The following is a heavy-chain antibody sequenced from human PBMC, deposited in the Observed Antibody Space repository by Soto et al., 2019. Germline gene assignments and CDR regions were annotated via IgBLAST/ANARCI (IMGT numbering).Heavy chain of an antibody. CDR3: ASGRVVGIGSSSWYVDY. CDR2: INHSGST. CDR1: GGSFSGYY. J-gene: IGHJ4*02. Sequence: SETRSRTCAVYGGSFSGYYWSWIRQPLGKGLEWIGEINHSGSTNYNPSLKSRVTISVDTSKNQFSLKLSSVTAADTAVYYCASGRVVGIGSSSWYVDYWGQGTLATVSS. V-gene: IGHV4-34*01. D-gene: IGHD6-13*01.